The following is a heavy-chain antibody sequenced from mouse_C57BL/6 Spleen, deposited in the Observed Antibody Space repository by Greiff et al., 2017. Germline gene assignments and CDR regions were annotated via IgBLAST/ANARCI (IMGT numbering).Heavy chain of an antibody. CDR3: ARVYSNFFDY. CDR1: GFTFSDYY. Sequence: EVKVVESEGGLVQPGSSMKLSCTASGFTFSDYYMAWVRQVPEKGLEWVANINYDGSSTYYLDSLKSRFIISRDNAKNILYLQMSSLKSEDTATYYCARVYSNFFDYWGQGTTLTVSS. CDR2: INYDGSST. D-gene: IGHD2-5*01. V-gene: IGHV5-16*01. J-gene: IGHJ2*01.